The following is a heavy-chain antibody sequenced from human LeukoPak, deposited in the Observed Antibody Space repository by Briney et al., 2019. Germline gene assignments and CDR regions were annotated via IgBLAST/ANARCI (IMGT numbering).Heavy chain of an antibody. D-gene: IGHD3-22*01. V-gene: IGHV3-23*01. CDR2: ITSRWYST. J-gene: IGHJ4*02. CDR1: GFTFSIYA. CDR3: ARDRPNYYGSDGHYYRRYGDY. Sequence: GGSLRLFCAASGFTFSIYAMSWVRRARGKARKGVSSITSRWYSTWYVDAVKRRFTITRDNSENTLYLQMHSMRAEDTAVYHCARDRPNYYGSDGHYYRRYGDYWGRGTLVSVSS.